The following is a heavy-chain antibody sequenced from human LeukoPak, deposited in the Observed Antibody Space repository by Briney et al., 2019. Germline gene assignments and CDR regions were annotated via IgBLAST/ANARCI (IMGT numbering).Heavy chain of an antibody. CDR2: IYYSGST. V-gene: IGHV4-59*01. Sequence: SETLSLTCTVSGGSISSYYWSWIRQPPGKGLEWIGYIYYSGSTNYNPSLKSRVTISVDTSKNQFSLKLSSVTAADTAVYYCARVVVAATPYFDYWGQRTLVTVSS. J-gene: IGHJ4*02. D-gene: IGHD2-15*01. CDR3: ARVVVAATPYFDY. CDR1: GGSISSYY.